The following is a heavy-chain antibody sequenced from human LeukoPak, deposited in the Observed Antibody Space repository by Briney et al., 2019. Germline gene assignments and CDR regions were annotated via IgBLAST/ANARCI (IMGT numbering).Heavy chain of an antibody. V-gene: IGHV1-69*05. J-gene: IGHJ3*02. CDR3: ARDGYCSSTSCKEDAFDI. CDR2: IIPIFGTA. D-gene: IGHD2-2*03. CDR1: GGTFSSYA. Sequence: SVKVSCKASGGTFSSYAISWVRQAPGQGLEWMGGIIPIFGTANYAQKFQGRVTITTDESTSTAYMELSSLRSEDTAVYYCARDGYCSSTSCKEDAFDIWGQGTMVTVSS.